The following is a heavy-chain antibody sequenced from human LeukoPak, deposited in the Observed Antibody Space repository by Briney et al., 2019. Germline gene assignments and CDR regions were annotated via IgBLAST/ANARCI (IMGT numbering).Heavy chain of an antibody. CDR1: GFTFSNYA. V-gene: IGHV3-23*01. D-gene: IGHD3-22*01. J-gene: IGHJ4*02. CDR3: AKLQDFYDNSGYSYFDN. CDR2: STGNALNT. Sequence: PGGSLRLSCAASGFTFSNYAMSWVRQAPGKGLEWVSSSTGNALNTYHADFIKGRFTISRDDSKNTLYLHLSSLRVEDTAVYYCAKLQDFYDNSGYSYFDNWGQGTLVTVSS.